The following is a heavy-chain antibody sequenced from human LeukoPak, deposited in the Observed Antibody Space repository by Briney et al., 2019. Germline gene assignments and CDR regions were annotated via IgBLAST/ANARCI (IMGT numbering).Heavy chain of an antibody. D-gene: IGHD3-10*01. CDR2: IYSGGST. CDR3: ARVIGGSGSYYVDY. J-gene: IGHJ4*02. CDR1: GFTVSSNY. Sequence: GGSLRLSCAASGFTVSSNYMSWVRQAPGKGLEWVSVIYSGGSTYYADSVKGRFTISRDNSKNTLYLQMNSLRAEDTAVYYCARVIGGSGSYYVDYWGQGTLVTVSS. V-gene: IGHV3-66*01.